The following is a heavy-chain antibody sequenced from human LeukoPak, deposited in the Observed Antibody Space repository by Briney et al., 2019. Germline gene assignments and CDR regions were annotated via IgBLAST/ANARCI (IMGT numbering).Heavy chain of an antibody. D-gene: IGHD2-8*01. CDR2: INPGDSDV. V-gene: IGHV5-51*01. J-gene: IGHJ4*02. CDR3: ARLNGGFDY. Sequence: GESPKISCNDSGNSFTTYWNAWGRQMPGKGLEWMGIINPGDSDVRYSPSCQGQVTISADKSITTAFLQWSSLKASDTAMYYCARLNGGFDYCGQGTLVTVSS. CDR1: GNSFTTYW.